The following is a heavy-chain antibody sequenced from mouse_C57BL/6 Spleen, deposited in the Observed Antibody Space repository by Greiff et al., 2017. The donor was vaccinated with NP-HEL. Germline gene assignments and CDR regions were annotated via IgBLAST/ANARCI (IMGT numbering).Heavy chain of an antibody. CDR1: GFTFSSYA. Sequence: EVQLVESGGGLVKPGGSLKLSCAASGFTFSSYAMSWVRQTPEKRLEWVATISDGGSYTYYPDNLKGRFTISRDNAKNNLYLQMSHLKSEDTAMYYCARDTGLYYFDYWGQGTTLTVSS. V-gene: IGHV5-4*01. D-gene: IGHD2-2*01. CDR2: ISDGGSYT. CDR3: ARDTGLYYFDY. J-gene: IGHJ2*01.